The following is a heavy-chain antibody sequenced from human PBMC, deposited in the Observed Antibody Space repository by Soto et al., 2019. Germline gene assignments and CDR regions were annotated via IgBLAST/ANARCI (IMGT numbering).Heavy chain of an antibody. CDR1: DGYLSSGDYY. Sequence: SETLSLTYTVSDGYLSSGDYYWSWIRPPPGKGLGWIGYIYYSGSTYYNPSLKSRVTISVDTSKNQFSLKLSSVTAADTAVYYCDRAGYSSGWYRFDPWGQGTLVTVSS. J-gene: IGHJ5*02. CDR2: IYYSGST. V-gene: IGHV4-30-4*01. CDR3: DRAGYSSGWYRFDP. D-gene: IGHD6-19*01.